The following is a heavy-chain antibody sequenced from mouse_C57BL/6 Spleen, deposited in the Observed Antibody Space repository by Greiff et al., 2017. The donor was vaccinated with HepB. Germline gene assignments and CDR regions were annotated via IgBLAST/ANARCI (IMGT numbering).Heavy chain of an antibody. D-gene: IGHD2-4*01. J-gene: IGHJ2*01. CDR2: IHPNSGST. V-gene: IGHV1-64*01. CDR3: ARLGYDYDDY. Sequence: QVHVKQPGAELVKPGASVKLSCKASGYTFTSYWMHWVKQRPGQGLEWIGMIHPNSGSTNYNEKFKSKATLTVDKSSSTAYMQLSSLTSEDSAVYYCARLGYDYDDYWGQGTTLTVSS. CDR1: GYTFTSYW.